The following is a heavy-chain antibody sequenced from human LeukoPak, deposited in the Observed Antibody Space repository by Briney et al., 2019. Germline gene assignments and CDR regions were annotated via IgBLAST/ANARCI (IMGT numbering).Heavy chain of an antibody. J-gene: IGHJ4*02. CDR2: IKQDGSEK. Sequence: GGSLILSCAASGFTFSSYWMSWVRQAPGKGLEWVANIKQDGSEKYYVDSVKGRFTISRDNAKNSLYLQMNSLRAEDTAVYYCARLSSSSLFDYWGQGTLVTVSS. D-gene: IGHD6-13*01. V-gene: IGHV3-7*05. CDR1: GFTFSSYW. CDR3: ARLSSSSLFDY.